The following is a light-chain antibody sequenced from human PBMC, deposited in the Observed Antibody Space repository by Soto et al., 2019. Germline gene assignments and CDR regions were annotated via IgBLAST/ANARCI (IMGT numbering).Light chain of an antibody. CDR1: SSDVGGYNY. CDR2: EVT. V-gene: IGLV2-8*01. Sequence: QSVLTQPPSASGSPGQSVTISCTGTSSDVGGYNYVSWYLQYPGKAPKLMIYEVTKRPSGVPDRFSGAKSGNTASLTVSGLQAEDEADYYCSSYAGGKYVFGTGTNVTVL. J-gene: IGLJ1*01. CDR3: SSYAGGKYV.